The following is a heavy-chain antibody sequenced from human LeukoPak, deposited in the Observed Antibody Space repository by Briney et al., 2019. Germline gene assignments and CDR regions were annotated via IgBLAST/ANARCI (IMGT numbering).Heavy chain of an antibody. Sequence: GGSLRLSCAASGVTFSDYYTRWIRQAPGKGLEWGSYITSSGSTIYYADSVKGRFTISRDNAKNSLYLKMNSLRAEDTAVYYCARDYYYDSSGYIGGYWGQGTLVTVSS. CDR1: GVTFSDYY. CDR2: ITSSGSTI. CDR3: ARDYYYDSSGYIGGY. D-gene: IGHD3-22*01. V-gene: IGHV3-11*01. J-gene: IGHJ4*02.